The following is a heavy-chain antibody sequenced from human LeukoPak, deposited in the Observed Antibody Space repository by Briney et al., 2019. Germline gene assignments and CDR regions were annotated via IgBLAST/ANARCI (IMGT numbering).Heavy chain of an antibody. CDR1: GYAISSGYY. CDR3: ARENMAVIDY. V-gene: IGHV4-38-2*02. CDR2: IYHSGST. Sequence: SETLSLTCTVSGYAISSGYYWGWIRQPPGKGLGWIGSIYHSGSTHYNPSLKSRVTISRDTSKNQFSLKLSSVTAADTAVYYCARENMAVIDYWGQGTLVTVSS. J-gene: IGHJ4*02. D-gene: IGHD4-23*01.